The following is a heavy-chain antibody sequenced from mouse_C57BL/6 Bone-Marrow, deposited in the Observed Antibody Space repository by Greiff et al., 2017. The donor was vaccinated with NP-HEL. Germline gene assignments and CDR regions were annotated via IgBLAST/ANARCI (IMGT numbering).Heavy chain of an antibody. V-gene: IGHV1-19*01. Sequence: EVQLQESGPVLVKPGASVKMSCKASGYTFTDYYMNWVKQSHGKSLEWIGVINPYNGGTSYNQKFKGKATLTVDKSSSTAYMELNSLTSEDSAVYYCAREGNWGFAYWGQGTLVTVSA. CDR3: AREGNWGFAY. J-gene: IGHJ3*01. CDR1: GYTFTDYY. CDR2: INPYNGGT. D-gene: IGHD4-1*01.